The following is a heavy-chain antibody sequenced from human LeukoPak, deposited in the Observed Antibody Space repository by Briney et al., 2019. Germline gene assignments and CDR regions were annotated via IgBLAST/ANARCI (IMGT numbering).Heavy chain of an antibody. V-gene: IGHV2-5*01. D-gene: IGHD3-9*01. CDR3: AHVPPFYDILTVYSRDAFDI. J-gene: IGHJ3*02. CDR1: GFSLSTSGVG. CDR2: IYWNDDK. Sequence: SGPTLVNPTQTLTLTCTFSGFSLSTSGVGVGWIRQPPGKALEWLALIYWNDDKRYSPSLKSRLTITKDTSKNQVVLTMTNMDPVDTATYSCAHVPPFYDILTVYSRDAFDIWGQGTMVTVSS.